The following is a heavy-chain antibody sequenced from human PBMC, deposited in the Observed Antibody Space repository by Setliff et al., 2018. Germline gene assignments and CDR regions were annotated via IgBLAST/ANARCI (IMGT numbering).Heavy chain of an antibody. J-gene: IGHJ6*02. V-gene: IGHV1-2*04. CDR2: INPNSGGT. CDR1: GYTFTGYY. Sequence: GASVKVSCKASGYTFTGYYMHWVRQAPGQGLEWMGRINPNSGGTNYAQKFQGWVTMTRDTSISTAYMELSRLRSDDTAVYYCARDRVSGSSYYYYGMDVWGQGTTVTVSS. CDR3: ARDRVSGSSYYYYGMDV. D-gene: IGHD1-26*01.